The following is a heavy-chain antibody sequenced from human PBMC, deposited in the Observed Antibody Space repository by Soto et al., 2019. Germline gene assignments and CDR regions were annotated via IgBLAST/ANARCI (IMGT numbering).Heavy chain of an antibody. V-gene: IGHV1-69*01. Sequence: VQLVQSGAEVKKTGSSVKVSCNASGGTFNKFAFSWLRQAPGQGFEWMGGIIPVFRSANYAQRFRGRITITADEYTSTVYLYLNELSSGDTVVYYCARTDGFHEHCLLFGYFVDLWGLVNTVTVSS. J-gene: IGHJ6*02. CDR3: ARTDGFHEHCLLFGYFVDL. D-gene: IGHD6-25*01. CDR2: IIPVFRSA. CDR1: GGTFNKFA.